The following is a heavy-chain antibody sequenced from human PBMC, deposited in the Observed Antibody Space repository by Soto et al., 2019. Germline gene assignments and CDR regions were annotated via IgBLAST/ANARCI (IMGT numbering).Heavy chain of an antibody. CDR2: ISGSGGST. V-gene: IGHV3-23*01. Sequence: GGSLRLSCAASGFTFSSYAMSWVRQAPGKGLEWVSAISGSGGSTYYADSVKGRFTISRDNSKNTLYLQMNSLRAEDTAVYYCAKDIGIAAAGREGAFDIWGQGTMVTVSS. CDR1: GFTFSSYA. J-gene: IGHJ3*02. CDR3: AKDIGIAAAGREGAFDI. D-gene: IGHD6-13*01.